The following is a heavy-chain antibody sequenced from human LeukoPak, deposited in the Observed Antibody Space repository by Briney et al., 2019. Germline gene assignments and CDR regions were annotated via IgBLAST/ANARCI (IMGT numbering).Heavy chain of an antibody. D-gene: IGHD2/OR15-2a*01. V-gene: IGHV3-43*01. CDR1: GFTFDDYT. Sequence: GGSLRLSCAASGFTFDDYTMHWVRQAPGKGLEWVSLITWDGGSAFYADSVKGRFTISRDNSKNSLYVQMNSLRTEDTALYYCATERQKYFEYRGQGTLVTVSS. CDR3: ATERQKYFEY. CDR2: ITWDGGSA. J-gene: IGHJ4*02.